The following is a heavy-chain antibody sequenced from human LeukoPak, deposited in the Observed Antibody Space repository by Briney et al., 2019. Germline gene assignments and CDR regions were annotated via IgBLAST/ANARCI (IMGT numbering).Heavy chain of an antibody. CDR2: IKQDGSEK. CDR1: VFTFSSYW. V-gene: IGHV3-7*05. J-gene: IGHJ1*01. Sequence: GGSLRLSCAPSVFTFSSYWMSWVRQAPGKGLECVANIKQDGSEKYYVDSVKGRFTIARDNAKNSLYLQMNSLRAEDTAVYYCARDPAYDSSGYPEYFQHWGQGTLVTVSS. CDR3: ARDPAYDSSGYPEYFQH. D-gene: IGHD3-22*01.